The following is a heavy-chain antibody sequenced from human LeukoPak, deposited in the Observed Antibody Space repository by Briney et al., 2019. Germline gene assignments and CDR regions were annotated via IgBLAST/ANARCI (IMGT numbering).Heavy chain of an antibody. J-gene: IGHJ4*02. D-gene: IGHD2-15*01. CDR3: ARLRYCSGGSCYLFDY. V-gene: IGHV1-18*01. CDR2: ISAYNGNT. Sequence: GASVKVSCKASGYTFTSYGISWVRQAPGQGLEWMGWISAYNGNTNHAQKLQGRVTMTTDTSTSTAYMELRSLRSDDTAVYYCARLRYCSGGSCYLFDYWGQGTLVTVSS. CDR1: GYTFTSYG.